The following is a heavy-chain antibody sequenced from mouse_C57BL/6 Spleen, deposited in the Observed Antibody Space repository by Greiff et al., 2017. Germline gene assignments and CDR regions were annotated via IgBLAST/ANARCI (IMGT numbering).Heavy chain of an antibody. CDR2: ISYDGSN. Sequence: EVKLQESGPGLVKPSQSLSLTCSVTGYSITSGYYWNWIRQFPGNKLEWMGYISYDGSNNYNPSLKNRISITRDTSKNQFFLKLNSVTTEDTATYYCAREGDGYQAWFAYWGQGTLVTVSA. J-gene: IGHJ3*01. CDR1: GYSITSGYY. CDR3: AREGDGYQAWFAY. D-gene: IGHD2-3*01. V-gene: IGHV3-6*01.